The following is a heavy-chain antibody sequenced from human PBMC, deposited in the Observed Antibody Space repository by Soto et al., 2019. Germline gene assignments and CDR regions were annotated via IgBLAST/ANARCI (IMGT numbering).Heavy chain of an antibody. V-gene: IGHV3-48*02. Sequence: GGSLRLSCAASGFTFSSYSMNWVRQAPGKGLEWVSYISSSSSTIYYADSVKGRFTISRDNAKNSLYLQMNSLRDEDTAVYYCARSKNYGYDFWSGYIDRGDYWGQGTLVTVSS. CDR3: ARSKNYGYDFWSGYIDRGDY. CDR1: GFTFSSYS. CDR2: ISSSSSTI. D-gene: IGHD3-3*01. J-gene: IGHJ4*02.